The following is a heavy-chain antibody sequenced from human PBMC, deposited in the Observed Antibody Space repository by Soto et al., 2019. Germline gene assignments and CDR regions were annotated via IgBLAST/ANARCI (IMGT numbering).Heavy chain of an antibody. J-gene: IGHJ4*02. CDR2: IRSKAYGGTT. CDR1: GFAVSGDW. Sequence: GSLRLSCAASGFAVSGDWMSWFRQAPGKGLEWVGFIRSKAYGGTTEYAASVKGRFTISRDDSKSIAYLQMNSLKTEDTAVYYCTRDLLYGSGSYYNSRAYYFDYWGQGTLVTVSS. CDR3: TRDLLYGSGSYYNSRAYYFDY. V-gene: IGHV3-49*03. D-gene: IGHD3-10*01.